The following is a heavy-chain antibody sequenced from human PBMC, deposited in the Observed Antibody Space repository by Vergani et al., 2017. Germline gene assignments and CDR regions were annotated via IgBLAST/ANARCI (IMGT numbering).Heavy chain of an antibody. CDR2: ISYDGSNK. CDR3: AKEFGIDNDCYYYYYGMDV. J-gene: IGHJ6*02. CDR1: GFTFSSYG. V-gene: IGHV3-30*18. Sequence: QVQLVESGGGVVQPGRSLRLSCAASGFTFSSYGMHWVRQAPGKGLEWVAVISYDGSNKYYADSVKGRFTISRDNSKNTLYLQMNSLRAEDTAVYYCAKEFGIDNDCYYYYYGMDVWGQGTTVTVSS. D-gene: IGHD2-21*02.